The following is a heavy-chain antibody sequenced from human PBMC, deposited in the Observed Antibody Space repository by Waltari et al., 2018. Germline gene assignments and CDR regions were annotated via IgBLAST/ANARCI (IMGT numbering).Heavy chain of an antibody. CDR1: GYTFTDYY. D-gene: IGHD6-6*01. CDR2: VVPEDGET. CDR3: ATDPHPYSSSWVYAFDI. Sequence: EVQLVQSGAEVKKPGATVKISCKASGYTFTDYYMHWVQQAPGKGLEWMGRVVPEDGETIYAEKFQGRVTITADTSTDTAYMELSSLRSEDTAVYYCATDPHPYSSSWVYAFDIWGQGTMVTVSS. V-gene: IGHV1-69-2*01. J-gene: IGHJ3*02.